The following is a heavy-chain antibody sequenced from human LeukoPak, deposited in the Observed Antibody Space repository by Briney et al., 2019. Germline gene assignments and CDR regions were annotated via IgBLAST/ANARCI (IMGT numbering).Heavy chain of an antibody. V-gene: IGHV1-24*01. CDR2: FDPEDGET. D-gene: IGHD1-26*01. Sequence: ASVKVSCKVSGYTLTELSMHWVRQAPGKGLEWMGGFDPEDGETIYAQKFQGRVTMTEDTSTDTAYMELSRLRSDDTAVYYCARETGRGGIVGATTYWGQGTLVTVSS. CDR1: GYTLTELS. CDR3: ARETGRGGIVGATTY. J-gene: IGHJ4*02.